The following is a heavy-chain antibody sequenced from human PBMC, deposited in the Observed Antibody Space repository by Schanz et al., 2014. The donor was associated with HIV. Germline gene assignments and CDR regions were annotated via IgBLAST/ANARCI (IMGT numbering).Heavy chain of an antibody. J-gene: IGHJ4*02. CDR1: GGSFNDFF. V-gene: IGHV4-34*01. D-gene: IGHD2-15*01. CDR3: ARASRGGLPYTGGWYYFDF. CDR2: ITHTEKT. Sequence: QVQLQQWGTGLLKPSETLSLTCAVYGGSFNDFFWTWIRQPPGKGLEWIGEITHTEKTHYNSSLKSRVKMSIDASKNQFSLKMTSVTAADTAVYYCARASRGGLPYTGGWYYFDFWGQGILVTVSS.